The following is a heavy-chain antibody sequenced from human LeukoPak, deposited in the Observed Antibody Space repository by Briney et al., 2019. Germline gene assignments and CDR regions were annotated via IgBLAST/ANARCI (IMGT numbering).Heavy chain of an antibody. D-gene: IGHD3-9*01. J-gene: IGHJ6*03. Sequence: PGGSLRLSCAASGFTFSSYGMHWVRQAPGKGLEWVSTISGRGGGTYYADSVKGRFTISRDNSKNTLYLQMNSLRAEDTAVYYCAKQGRDWLRDYYYYMDVWGKGTTVIISS. CDR2: ISGRGGGT. CDR3: AKQGRDWLRDYYYYMDV. CDR1: GFTFSSYG. V-gene: IGHV3-23*01.